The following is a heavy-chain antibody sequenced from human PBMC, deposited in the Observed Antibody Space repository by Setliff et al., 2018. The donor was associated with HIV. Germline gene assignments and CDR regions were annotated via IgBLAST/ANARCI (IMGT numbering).Heavy chain of an antibody. CDR1: GVSTISSSSSYY. CDR3: ARVPTSSWYVTTQRTKEYFHH. D-gene: IGHD6-13*01. CDR2: IYYSGNT. Sequence: KPSETLSLTCIVSGVSTISSSSSYYWGWIRQPPGKGLEWIGSIYYSGNTYYNPSLKSRVAILEDTSRNQFSLRLSSVTAADTAIYYCARVPTSSWYVTTQRTKEYFHHWGQGTLVTSPQ. V-gene: IGHV4-39*07. J-gene: IGHJ1*01.